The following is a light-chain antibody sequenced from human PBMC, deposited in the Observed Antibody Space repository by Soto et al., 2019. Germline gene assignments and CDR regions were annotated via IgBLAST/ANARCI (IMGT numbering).Light chain of an antibody. V-gene: IGLV2-8*01. CDR2: EVS. Sequence: QSALTQPPSASGAPGQSVTISCTGTSSYVGAYTYVSWYQQHPGKAPKLMIYEVSRRPSGVPDRFSGSKSGITASLTVSGLQAEDEDDYYCCSYAGNTSYVFGTGTKLTAL. J-gene: IGLJ1*01. CDR1: SSYVGAYTY. CDR3: CSYAGNTSYV.